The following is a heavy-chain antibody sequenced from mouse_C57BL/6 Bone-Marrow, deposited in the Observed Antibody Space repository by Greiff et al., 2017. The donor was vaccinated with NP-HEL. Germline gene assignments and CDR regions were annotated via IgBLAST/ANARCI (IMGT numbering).Heavy chain of an antibody. V-gene: IGHV3-1*01. CDR3: ARYGNYPFDY. CDR1: GYSITSGYD. CDR2: ISYSGST. D-gene: IGHD2-1*01. J-gene: IGHJ2*01. Sequence: EVMLVESGPGMVKPSQSLSLTCTVTGYSITSGYDWHWIRHFPGNKLEWMGYISYSGSTNYNPSLKSRISITHDTSKNHFFLKLNSVTTEDTATYYCARYGNYPFDYWGQGTTLTVSS.